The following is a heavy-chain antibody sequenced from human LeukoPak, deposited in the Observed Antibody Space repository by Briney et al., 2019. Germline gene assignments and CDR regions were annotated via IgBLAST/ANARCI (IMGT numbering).Heavy chain of an antibody. CDR2: IYPGDSDT. D-gene: IGHD1-26*01. Sequence: GESLKISCKGSGYSFTTYWIGWVRQMPGKGLEWMGIIYPGDSDTRYSPSFQGQVTISADKSISTAYLQWSSLKASDTAMCYCTSGPRIVYFAYWGQGTLVTVSS. CDR1: GYSFTTYW. J-gene: IGHJ4*02. CDR3: TSGPRIVYFAY. V-gene: IGHV5-51*01.